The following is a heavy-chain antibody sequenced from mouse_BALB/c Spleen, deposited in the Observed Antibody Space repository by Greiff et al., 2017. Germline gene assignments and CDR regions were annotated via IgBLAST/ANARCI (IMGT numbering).Heavy chain of an antibody. J-gene: IGHJ2*01. Sequence: EVMLVESGGGLVQPGGSLKLSCAASGFTFSSYTMSWVRQTPEKRLEWVAYISNGGGSTYYPDTVKGRFTISRDNAKNTLYLQMSSLKSEDTAMYYCARHPYDGYYDYWGQGTTLTVSS. D-gene: IGHD2-3*01. V-gene: IGHV5-12-2*01. CDR3: ARHPYDGYYDY. CDR2: ISNGGGST. CDR1: GFTFSSYT.